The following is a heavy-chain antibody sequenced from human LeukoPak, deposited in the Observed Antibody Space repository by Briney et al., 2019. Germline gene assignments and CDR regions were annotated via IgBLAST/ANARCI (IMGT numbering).Heavy chain of an antibody. J-gene: IGHJ6*02. V-gene: IGHV4-59*01. CDR3: ARALQYGYYYGMDV. Sequence: SETLSLTCTGSGGSISNYYWSWIGPPPGKGLEWIGYIYYSGRTNYNPSLKSRVTISVDTSKNQFSLKLSSVTAADTAVYYCARALQYGYYYGMDVWGQGTTVTVSS. D-gene: IGHD4-11*01. CDR2: IYYSGRT. CDR1: GGSISNYY.